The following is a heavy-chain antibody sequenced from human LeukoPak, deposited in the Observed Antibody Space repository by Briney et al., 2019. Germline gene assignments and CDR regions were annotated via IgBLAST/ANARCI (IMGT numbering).Heavy chain of an antibody. CDR3: ARARITIVPTENEY. Sequence: ASVKVSCRASGYTFTGYYMHWVRQAPGQGLEWMGWINPNSGGTSSAQKFQGRVTLTRDTSINTAYMELSGLTSDDTAVYYCARARITIVPTENEYWGQGTLVTVSS. CDR1: GYTFTGYY. V-gene: IGHV1-2*02. D-gene: IGHD3-3*01. J-gene: IGHJ4*02. CDR2: INPNSGGT.